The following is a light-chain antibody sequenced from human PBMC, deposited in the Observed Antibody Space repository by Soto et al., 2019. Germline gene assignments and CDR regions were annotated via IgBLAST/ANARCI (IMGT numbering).Light chain of an antibody. J-gene: IGKJ1*01. CDR1: QGVSSY. CDR3: QLYTFLPWT. Sequence: EVMVKMSLVTLSLTPGERATLSCRASQGVSSYLAWYQQKPGQAPRLLIYDASNRATGIPARFSGSGPGTDFTLTIISLEPEDFTLYCCQLYTFLPWTFAQGGIVDI. V-gene: IGKV3D-11*01. CDR2: DAS.